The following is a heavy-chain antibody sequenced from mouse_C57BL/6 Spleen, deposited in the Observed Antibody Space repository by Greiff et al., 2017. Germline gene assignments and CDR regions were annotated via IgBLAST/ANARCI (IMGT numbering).Heavy chain of an antibody. CDR2: IYPGSGST. V-gene: IGHV1-55*01. J-gene: IGHJ3*01. Sequence: QVQLKEPGAELVKPGASVKMSCKASGYTFTSYWITWVKQRPGQGLEWIGDIYPGSGSTNYNEKFKSKATLTVDTSSSTAYMQLSSLTSEDSAVYYCARYYDYDRGFAYWGQGTLVTVSA. CDR1: GYTFTSYW. CDR3: ARYYDYDRGFAY. D-gene: IGHD2-4*01.